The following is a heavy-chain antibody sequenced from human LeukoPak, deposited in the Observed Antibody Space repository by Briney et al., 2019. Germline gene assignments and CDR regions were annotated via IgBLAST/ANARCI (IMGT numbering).Heavy chain of an antibody. CDR1: GFSLSTSGMC. CDR2: IDWDDDK. V-gene: IGHV2-70*11. Sequence: SQTLTLTCTFSGFSLSTSGMCVSWIRQPPGKALEWLARIDWDDDKCYSTSLKTRLTISKDTSKNQVLLTMTNMDPVDTATYYCARERMIRGVITDYWGQGTLVTVSS. J-gene: IGHJ4*02. D-gene: IGHD3-10*01. CDR3: ARERMIRGVITDY.